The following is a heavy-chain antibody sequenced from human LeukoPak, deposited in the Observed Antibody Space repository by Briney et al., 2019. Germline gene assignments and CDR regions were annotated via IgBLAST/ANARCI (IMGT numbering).Heavy chain of an antibody. J-gene: IGHJ4*02. CDR2: IIPIFGTA. V-gene: IGHV1-69*06. D-gene: IGHD1-14*01. CDR1: GGTFSSYA. CDR3: AGSYNTYYAQDY. Sequence: SVKVSCKASGGTFSSYAISWVRQAPGQGLEWMGGIIPIFGTANYAQKFQGRVTITADMSTGTAYMELSSLSSEDTAVYYCAGSYNTYYAQDYWGQGALVTVSS.